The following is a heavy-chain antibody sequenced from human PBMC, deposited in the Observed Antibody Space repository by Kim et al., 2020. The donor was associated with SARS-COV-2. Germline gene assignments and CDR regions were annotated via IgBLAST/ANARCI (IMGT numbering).Heavy chain of an antibody. V-gene: IGHV1-46*01. D-gene: IGHD3-10*01. CDR1: GYTFTSYY. CDR2: INPSGGST. Sequence: ASVKVSCKASGYTFTSYYMHWVRQAPGQGLEWMGIINPSGGSTSYAQKFQGRVTMTRDTSTSTVYMELSSLRSEDTAVYYCARDQELLWFGDEGGMDVWGQGTTVTVSS. CDR3: ARDQELLWFGDEGGMDV. J-gene: IGHJ6*02.